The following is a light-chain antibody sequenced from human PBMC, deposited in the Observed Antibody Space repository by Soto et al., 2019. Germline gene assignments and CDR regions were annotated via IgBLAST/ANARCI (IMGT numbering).Light chain of an antibody. J-gene: IGLJ1*01. CDR3: CSYAGTSTYV. Sequence: QSALTQPASVSGSPGQSITISCTGTSSDVGSYTLVSWYQQHPGKAPKLMIFEGRKRPSGVSNRFSGSKSGNTASLTISGLQAEDEADYYCCSYAGTSTYVFGTGTKLTVL. V-gene: IGLV2-23*01. CDR1: SSDVGSYTL. CDR2: EGR.